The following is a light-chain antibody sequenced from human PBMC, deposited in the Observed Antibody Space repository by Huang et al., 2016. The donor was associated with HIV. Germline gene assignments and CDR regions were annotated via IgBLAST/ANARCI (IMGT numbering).Light chain of an antibody. Sequence: DIQMTQSPSSLSASVGDRVTITCRASQGISSSLAWYQQKPGKAPKLLLYASSRLESGVPSRVSCSGSGTDYTLTISSLQPEDFATYYCQQHYSNSLTFGGGTKVEIK. CDR1: QGISSS. CDR3: QQHYSNSLT. CDR2: ASS. V-gene: IGKV1-NL1*01. J-gene: IGKJ4*01.